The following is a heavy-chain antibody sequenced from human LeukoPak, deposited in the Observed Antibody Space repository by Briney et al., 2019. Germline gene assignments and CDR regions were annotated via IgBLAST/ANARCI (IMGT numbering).Heavy chain of an antibody. CDR3: AKDSGSGSFDY. V-gene: IGHV3-21*04. Sequence: GGSLRLSCAASGFTFSSYSMNWVRQAPGKGLEWVSSISSSSSYIYYADSVKGRFTISRDNAKNSLYLQMNSLRAEDTALYYCAKDSGSGSFDYWGQGTLVTVSS. J-gene: IGHJ4*02. CDR2: ISSSSSYI. D-gene: IGHD3-10*01. CDR1: GFTFSSYS.